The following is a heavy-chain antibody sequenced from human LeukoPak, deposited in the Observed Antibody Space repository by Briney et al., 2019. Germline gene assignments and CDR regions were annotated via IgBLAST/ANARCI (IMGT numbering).Heavy chain of an antibody. CDR1: GFNFNNYA. D-gene: IGHD1-1*01. J-gene: IGHJ3*02. Sequence: PGGSLRLSCAASGFNFNNYAMSWVRQAPGKGLEGVANINKDGSDKNYVDSVKGRLTISRDNAKNSLFLQMNSLRAEDTAVYYCAKEPRYSDVFDIWGQGTMVTVSS. V-gene: IGHV3-7*03. CDR3: AKEPRYSDVFDI. CDR2: INKDGSDK.